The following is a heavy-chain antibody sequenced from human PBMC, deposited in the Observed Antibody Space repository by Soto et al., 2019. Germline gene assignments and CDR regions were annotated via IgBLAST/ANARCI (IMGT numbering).Heavy chain of an antibody. CDR2: ISSSSSYI. Sequence: GGSLRLSCAASGFTFSSYSMNWVRQAPGKGLEWVSSISSSSSYIYYADSVKGRFTISRDNAKNSLYLQMNSLRAEDTAVYYCARGYSYAKKGFDYWGQGTLVTVSS. J-gene: IGHJ4*02. D-gene: IGHD5-18*01. CDR3: ARGYSYAKKGFDY. V-gene: IGHV3-21*01. CDR1: GFTFSSYS.